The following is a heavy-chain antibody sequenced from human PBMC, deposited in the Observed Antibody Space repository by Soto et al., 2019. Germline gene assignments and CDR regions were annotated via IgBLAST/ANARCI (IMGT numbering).Heavy chain of an antibody. J-gene: IGHJ5*02. CDR3: VTVADSGYYTVDR. CDR1: GLTLSTSS. CDR2: IRRHTSVT. Sequence: EVQLVESGGMLVQPGGSLRLSCAASGLTLSTSSMNWVRQAPGTGLEWISYIRRHTSVTAYADSVKGRFTISSDSAKNSLYLPMDSLRVEDTAVYYCVTVADSGYYTVDRWGQGTLVTVSS. D-gene: IGHD3-22*01. V-gene: IGHV3-48*01.